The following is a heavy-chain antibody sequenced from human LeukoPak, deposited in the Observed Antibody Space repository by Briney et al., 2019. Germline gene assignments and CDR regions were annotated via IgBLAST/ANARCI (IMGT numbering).Heavy chain of an antibody. J-gene: IGHJ4*02. V-gene: IGHV1-2*02. CDR1: GYTFTGYC. D-gene: IGHD3-22*01. CDR3: ARVEDYYDSSGSTHFDY. CDR2: INPNSGGT. Sequence: ASVKVSCKASGYTFTGYCMHWVRQAPGQGLEWMGWINPNSGGTNYAQKFQGRVTMTRDTSISTAYMELSRLRSDDTAVYYCARVEDYYDSSGSTHFDYWGQGTLVTVSS.